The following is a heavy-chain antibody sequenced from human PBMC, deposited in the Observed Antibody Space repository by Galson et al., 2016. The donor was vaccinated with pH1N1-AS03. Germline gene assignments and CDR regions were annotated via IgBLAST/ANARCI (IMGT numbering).Heavy chain of an antibody. Sequence: SVKVSCKASGYIFTGFYVHWVRQAPGQGLEWMGRINPNSGVTNYAQKFQAWVTMTRDTSISTAYMELYGLKSDDTAVYYCARDPRGPCASTTCPTAYYFGMDVWGQGTTVIVSS. CDR3: ARDPRGPCASTTCPTAYYFGMDV. CDR1: GYIFTGFY. V-gene: IGHV1-2*04. CDR2: INPNSGVT. D-gene: IGHD2-2*01. J-gene: IGHJ6*02.